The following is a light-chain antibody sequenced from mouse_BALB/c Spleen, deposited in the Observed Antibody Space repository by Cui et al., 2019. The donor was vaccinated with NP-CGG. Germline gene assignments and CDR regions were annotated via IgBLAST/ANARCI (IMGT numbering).Light chain of an antibody. CDR3: ALWYSNHWL. Sequence: QAVVTQESALTTSPGEKVTLTCRSSTGAVTTSNYANWVQEKPDHLFTGLIGGTNNRVPGVPARFSGSLIGDKAALTITGAQTEDESIYFCALWYSNHWLFGGGTKLTVL. J-gene: IGLJ1*01. V-gene: IGLV1*01. CDR2: GTN. CDR1: TGAVTTSNY.